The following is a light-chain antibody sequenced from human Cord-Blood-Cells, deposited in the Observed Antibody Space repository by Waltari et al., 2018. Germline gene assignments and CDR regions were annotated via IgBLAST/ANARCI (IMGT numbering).Light chain of an antibody. CDR3: QQANSVPRT. V-gene: IGKV1D-12*01. J-gene: IGKJ4*01. CDR1: QGISSW. CDR2: GAS. Sequence: QMTQSTSSVFASVGARVTITCRASQGISSWLAWYQEKPGKAPKLLIYGASSLQSGVPSRFSGSGSGTDFTLTISSLQPENCATYYGQQANSVPRTFGGGTKVEIK.